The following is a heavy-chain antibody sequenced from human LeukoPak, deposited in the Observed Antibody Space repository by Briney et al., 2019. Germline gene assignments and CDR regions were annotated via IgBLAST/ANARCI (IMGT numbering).Heavy chain of an antibody. Sequence: GGSLRLSCAASGFTFSSYAMSWVRLAPGKGLEWVSAISGSGGSTYYADSVKGRFTISRDNSKNTLYLQMNSLRAEDTAVYYCAKDLDYSNSFDYWGQGTLVTVSS. J-gene: IGHJ4*02. V-gene: IGHV3-23*01. D-gene: IGHD4-11*01. CDR2: ISGSGGST. CDR1: GFTFSSYA. CDR3: AKDLDYSNSFDY.